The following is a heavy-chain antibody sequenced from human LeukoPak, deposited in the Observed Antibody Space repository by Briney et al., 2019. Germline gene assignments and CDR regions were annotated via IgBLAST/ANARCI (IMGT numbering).Heavy chain of an antibody. CDR2: IYYSGST. CDR1: GGSISSSSYY. Sequence: PSETLSLTCTVSGGSISSSSYYWGWIRQPPGKGLEWIGSIYYSGSTYYNPSLKSRVTISVDTSKNQFSLKLSSVTAADTAVYYCARELEGGDYYYYMDVWGKGTTVTVSS. J-gene: IGHJ6*03. CDR3: ARELEGGDYYYYMDV. D-gene: IGHD3-16*01. V-gene: IGHV4-39*02.